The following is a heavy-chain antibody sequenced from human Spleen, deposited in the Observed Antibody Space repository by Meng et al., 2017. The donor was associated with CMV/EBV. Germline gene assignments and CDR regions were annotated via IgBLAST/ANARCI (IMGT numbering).Heavy chain of an antibody. J-gene: IGHJ4*02. Sequence: SGCPFTSYDLHWVRQAPGQRPEWKGWSNAGNDNTKYSQEFQDTVTITRDTSASTAYMELSRLRYDDTAVYYCARVIAVAGTAPFDSWGQGTLVTVSS. CDR2: SNAGNDNT. CDR3: ARVIAVAGTAPFDS. D-gene: IGHD6-19*01. V-gene: IGHV1-3*02. CDR1: GCPFTSYD.